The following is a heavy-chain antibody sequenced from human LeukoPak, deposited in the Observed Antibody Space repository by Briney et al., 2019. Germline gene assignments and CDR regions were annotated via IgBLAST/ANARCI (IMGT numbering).Heavy chain of an antibody. V-gene: IGHV4-4*07. CDR2: IYKSGST. J-gene: IGHJ4*02. D-gene: IGHD3-10*01. CDR3: AGEDYYGSGTYPKNFDY. Sequence: SGTLSLTCTVSGGSISSYYWNWIRQPAGKGLEWIGRIYKSGSTNYNPSLKSRVTMSVDTSKNQFSLNLSSVTAADTAVYYCAGEDYYGSGTYPKNFDYWGQGTLVTVSS. CDR1: GGSISSYY.